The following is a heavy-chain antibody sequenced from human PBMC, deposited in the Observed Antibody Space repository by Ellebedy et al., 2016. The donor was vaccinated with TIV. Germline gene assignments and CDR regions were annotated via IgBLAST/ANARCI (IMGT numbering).Heavy chain of an antibody. CDR1: GLTFSSYA. J-gene: IGHJ4*02. CDR2: ISGSGGST. Sequence: PGGSLRLSCAASGLTFSSYAMSWVRQAPGKGLEWVSAISGSGGSTYYADSVKGRFTISRDNSKNTLFLQMNSLRAEDTAVYYCAKSPLVVVAATCLDYWGQGTLVTVSS. V-gene: IGHV3-23*01. D-gene: IGHD2-15*01. CDR3: AKSPLVVVAATCLDY.